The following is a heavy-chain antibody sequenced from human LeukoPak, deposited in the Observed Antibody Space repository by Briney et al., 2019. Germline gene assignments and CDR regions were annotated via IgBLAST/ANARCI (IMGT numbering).Heavy chain of an antibody. V-gene: IGHV4-30-4*08. Sequence: PSETLSLTCTVSGGSISSGDYYWSWIRQPPGKGLEWIGYIYHSGSTYYNPSLKSRVTISVDRSKNQFSLKLSSVTAADTAVYYCARESSSSSPPYYYYYYMDVWGKGTTVTVSS. D-gene: IGHD6-6*01. CDR2: IYHSGST. CDR3: ARESSSSSPPYYYYYYMDV. CDR1: GGSISSGDYY. J-gene: IGHJ6*03.